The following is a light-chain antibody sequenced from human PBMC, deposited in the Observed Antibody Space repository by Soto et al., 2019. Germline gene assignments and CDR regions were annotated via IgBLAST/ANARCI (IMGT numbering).Light chain of an antibody. Sequence: ERVLTQSPATLSLSPGERATLSCRASQSVYRNLAWYQQKPGQAPRVLIYGTSSRATGIPDRFSGSGSGTDFTLTISRLEPEDFAVYYCHKYGELAITFGQGTRLEIK. J-gene: IGKJ5*01. CDR2: GTS. CDR1: QSVYRN. V-gene: IGKV3-20*01. CDR3: HKYGELAIT.